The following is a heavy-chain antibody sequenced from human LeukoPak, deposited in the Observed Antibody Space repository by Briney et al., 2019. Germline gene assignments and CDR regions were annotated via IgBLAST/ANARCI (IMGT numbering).Heavy chain of an antibody. D-gene: IGHD3-22*01. CDR1: GFSLSTSGVG. J-gene: IGHJ3*02. CDR3: AHRRYYYDSKGPEAFDI. CDR2: IYWDDDK. Sequence: SGPTLVNPTRTLTLTCTFSGFSLSTSGVGVGWIRQPPGKALEWLALIYWDDDKRYSPSLKSRLTITKDTSKNQVVLTMNNKDPVDTGTYYCAHRRYYYDSKGPEAFDIWGQGTMVTVSS. V-gene: IGHV2-5*02.